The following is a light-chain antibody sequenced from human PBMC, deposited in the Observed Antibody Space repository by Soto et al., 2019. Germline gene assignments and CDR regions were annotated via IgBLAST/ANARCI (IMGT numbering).Light chain of an antibody. CDR3: SSYAGSDVFV. CDR2: EVS. CDR1: SSDVGAYNY. Sequence: QSALTQPPSASGCPGQSVAISCTGTSSDVGAYNYVAWYQQHPGKVPKLMIYEVSKRPSGVPDRFSGSKSGNTASLTVSGLQADDEADYYCSSYAGSDVFVFGTGTKVTVL. V-gene: IGLV2-8*01. J-gene: IGLJ1*01.